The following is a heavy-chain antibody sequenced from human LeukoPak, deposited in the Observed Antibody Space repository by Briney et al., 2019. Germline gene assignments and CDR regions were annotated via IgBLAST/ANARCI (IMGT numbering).Heavy chain of an antibody. CDR2: IYYSGST. V-gene: IGHV4-59*01. CDR1: GGSISSYY. J-gene: IGHJ4*02. D-gene: IGHD6-19*01. Sequence: SETLSLTCTVSGGSISSYYWSWIRQPPGKGLEWIGYIYYSGSTNYNPSLKSRVTISVDTSKNQFPLKLSSVTAADTAVYYCASSQWVVPGSHWGQGALVIVSS. CDR3: ASSQWVVPGSH.